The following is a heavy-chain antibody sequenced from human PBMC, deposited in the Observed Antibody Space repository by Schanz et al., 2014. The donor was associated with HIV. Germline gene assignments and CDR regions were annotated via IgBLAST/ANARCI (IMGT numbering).Heavy chain of an antibody. Sequence: EVQLVESGGGLVKPGGSLRLSCAASGFTFNSYSMNWVRQAPGKGLEWVSSISSGSSYIYYADSVKGRFTISRDNTKNSVYLQMTSLRVDDTAVYFCAREKFSTLTGYPQNAFDIWGQGTMVTVSS. V-gene: IGHV3-21*01. CDR3: AREKFSTLTGYPQNAFDI. CDR2: ISSGSSYI. J-gene: IGHJ3*02. D-gene: IGHD3-9*01. CDR1: GFTFNSYS.